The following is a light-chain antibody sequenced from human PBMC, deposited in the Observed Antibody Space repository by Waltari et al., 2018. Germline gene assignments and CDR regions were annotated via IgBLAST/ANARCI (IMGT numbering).Light chain of an antibody. Sequence: SYELTQPPSVSVSPGQTARITCSGDALPKHYVFWYQKKPGQAPVLLIFKDTERPSGIPERFSGSTSGTTVTLTISGAQAEDEADYYCQSTDDSARYVVFGGGTKLTVL. V-gene: IGLV3-25*03. J-gene: IGLJ2*01. CDR2: KDT. CDR1: ALPKHY. CDR3: QSTDDSARYVV.